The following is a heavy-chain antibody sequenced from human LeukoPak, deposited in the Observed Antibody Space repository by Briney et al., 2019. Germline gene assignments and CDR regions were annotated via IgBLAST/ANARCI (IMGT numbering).Heavy chain of an antibody. D-gene: IGHD1-26*01. J-gene: IGHJ4*02. CDR3: ARGGSGTYYHY. CDR2: IYSSGST. V-gene: IGHV4-4*07. CDR1: SGSISSYY. Sequence: DPSETLSLTCTVSSGSISSYYWSWIRQPAGKGLEWIGRIYSSGSTNYNPSLKSRVTMSADTSKKQFSLKLSSVAAADTAVYYCARGGSGTYYHYWGQGTLVTVSS.